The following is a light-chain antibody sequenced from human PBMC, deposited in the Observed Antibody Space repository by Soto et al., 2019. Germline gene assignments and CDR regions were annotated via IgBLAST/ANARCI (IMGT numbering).Light chain of an antibody. CDR2: EVC. CDR1: SSDVGSYNY. J-gene: IGLJ1*01. Sequence: QSALTQPASVSGSPGQSITISCTGTSSDVGSYNYVSWYQQHPGKAPKLMIYEVCDRPSGISSRFSGSKSGNTASLTISGLQTEDEADYYCSSYTSSSTLFGTGTKVTVL. CDR3: SSYTSSSTL. V-gene: IGLV2-14*01.